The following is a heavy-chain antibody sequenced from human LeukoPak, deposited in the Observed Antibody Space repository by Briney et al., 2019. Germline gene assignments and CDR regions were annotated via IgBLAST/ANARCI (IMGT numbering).Heavy chain of an antibody. CDR3: AKGPYGDYPDYFDY. CDR2: IIGDGDST. Sequence: GGSLRLSCVASGFTFSSYVMTWVRQGPGKGLEWGSSIIGDGDSTYYADSVKGRFTISRDNSKNTLYLQMNSLRAEHTAVYYCAKGPYGDYPDYFDYWGQGTLVTVSS. J-gene: IGHJ4*02. V-gene: IGHV3-23*01. CDR1: GFTFSSYV. D-gene: IGHD4-17*01.